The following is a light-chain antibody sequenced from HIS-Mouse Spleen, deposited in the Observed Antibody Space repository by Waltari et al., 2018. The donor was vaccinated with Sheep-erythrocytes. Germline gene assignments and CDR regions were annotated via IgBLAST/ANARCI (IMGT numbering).Light chain of an antibody. CDR1: KLGDKY. J-gene: IGLJ3*02. CDR3: QAWDSSTAWV. V-gene: IGLV3-1*01. Sequence: SYELTQPPSVSVSPGQTASITCSGDKLGDKYACWYQQKPGQSPVLVIYQDSNQPSGIPERFSGSNSGNTATLTISGTQAMDEADYYCQAWDSSTAWVFGGGTKLTVL. CDR2: QDS.